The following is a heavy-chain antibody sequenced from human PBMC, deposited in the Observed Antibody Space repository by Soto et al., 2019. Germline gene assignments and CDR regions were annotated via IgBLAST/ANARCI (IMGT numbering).Heavy chain of an antibody. CDR3: AKYTDYGEHRDWLDP. V-gene: IGHV3-30*18. Sequence: ESGGGVVQPGRSLTLSCAASGFTFSSYGMHWVRQAPGKGPEWVAVISYHGINKYYADSVKGRFTISRDNTRNTLFLQMNSLRDEDTAVYYCAKYTDYGEHRDWLDPWGQGTQVIVSS. CDR2: ISYHGINK. CDR1: GFTFSSYG. J-gene: IGHJ5*02. D-gene: IGHD4-17*01.